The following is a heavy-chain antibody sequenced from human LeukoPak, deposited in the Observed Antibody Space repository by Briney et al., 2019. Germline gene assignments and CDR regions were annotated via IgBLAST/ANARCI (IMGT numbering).Heavy chain of an antibody. CDR2: ISAWGDNT. CDR3: AKDGGTVTSYYFDS. CDR1: GFTFGDYA. D-gene: IGHD4-11*01. J-gene: IGHJ4*02. Sequence: GGSLRLSCTASGFTFGDYAMSWFRQAPGKGLEWVSGISAWGDNTYSADSVRGRFTISRDNSKNTLYLQMNSLRVEDTAVYYCAKDGGTVTSYYFDSWGLGTLVTVSS. V-gene: IGHV3-23*01.